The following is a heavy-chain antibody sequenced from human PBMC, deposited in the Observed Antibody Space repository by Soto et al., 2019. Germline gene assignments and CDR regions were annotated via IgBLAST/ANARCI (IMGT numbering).Heavy chain of an antibody. CDR1: GYTFTSYG. Sequence: QVQLVQSGAEVKKPGASVKVSCKASGYTFTSYGISWVRQAPGQGLEGMGWISAYNGNTKYAQKPQGRVTMTTDTSPSTAYMELRRLRSDDTAVYYCARDLPPEDYWGQGTLVTVSS. J-gene: IGHJ4*02. CDR2: ISAYNGNT. V-gene: IGHV1-18*01. CDR3: ARDLPPEDY. D-gene: IGHD2-2*01.